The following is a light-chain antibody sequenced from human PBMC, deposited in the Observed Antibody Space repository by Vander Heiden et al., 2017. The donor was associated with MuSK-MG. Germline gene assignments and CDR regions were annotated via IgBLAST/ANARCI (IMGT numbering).Light chain of an antibody. CDR3: QQYYWTPYT. CDR2: WAS. CDR1: QSVLYSSNNKNY. Sequence: DIVMTQSPDSLAVSLGERATINCKSSQSVLYSSNNKNYLAWYQQKPGQPPKLLIYWASTRESGVPDRFSGSGSGTDFTLTISSLQAEDVAVYYCQQYYWTPYTFGHGTKLEIK. V-gene: IGKV4-1*01. J-gene: IGKJ2*01.